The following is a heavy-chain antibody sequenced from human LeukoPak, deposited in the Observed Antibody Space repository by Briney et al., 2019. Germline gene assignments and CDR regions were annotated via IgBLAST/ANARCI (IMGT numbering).Heavy chain of an antibody. Sequence: GGSLRLSCAASGFTVSSKYMHWVRQAPGKGLEWVSGISWNSGSIGYADSVKGRFTISRDNAKNSLYLQMNSLRAEDTALYYCAKDTGSSSWESFDYWGQGTLVTVSS. CDR3: AKDTGSSSWESFDY. D-gene: IGHD6-13*01. J-gene: IGHJ4*02. CDR2: ISWNSGSI. V-gene: IGHV3-9*01. CDR1: GFTVSSKY.